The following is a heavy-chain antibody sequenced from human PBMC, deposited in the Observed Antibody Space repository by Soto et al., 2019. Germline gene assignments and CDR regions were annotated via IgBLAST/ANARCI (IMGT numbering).Heavy chain of an antibody. CDR1: GFRFRDSW. D-gene: IGHD3-16*02. Sequence: PVGSLRLSCAVSGFRFRDSWMSWVRQAPGKGLEWVANIKQDESDKYYVDSVKGRFTISRDNAKNALYLQMNSLRVEDTAVYYCAAYCYTMTCTHFHGYSWGQGTQVTVSS. V-gene: IGHV3-7*03. CDR3: AAYCYTMTCTHFHGYS. J-gene: IGHJ5*02. CDR2: IKQDESDK.